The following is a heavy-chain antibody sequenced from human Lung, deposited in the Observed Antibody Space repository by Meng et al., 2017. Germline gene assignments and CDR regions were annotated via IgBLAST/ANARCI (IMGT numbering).Heavy chain of an antibody. CDR2: INTNTGNP. Sequence: QGQLVQTGSEWKKPVTSVKVYCKASGYTFTSYAMNGVRQAPGQGLEWMGWINTNTGNPTYAQGFTGRFVFSLDTSVSTAYLQISSLKAEDTAVYYCASSMGGLFGVVIIGAYWGQGTLVTVSS. CDR1: GYTFTSYA. CDR3: ASSMGGLFGVVIIGAY. D-gene: IGHD3-3*01. V-gene: IGHV7-4-1*02. J-gene: IGHJ4*02.